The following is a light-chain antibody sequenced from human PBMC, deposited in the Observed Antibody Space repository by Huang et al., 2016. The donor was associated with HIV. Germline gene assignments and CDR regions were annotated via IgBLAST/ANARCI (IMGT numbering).Light chain of an antibody. J-gene: IGKJ2*01. CDR1: KTVNTY. CDR3: QQYGSSLYT. Sequence: EVVLTQSPGTLSLSPGETATLSCRASKTVNTYLAWFQQKPGQAPRLLVFGASTRATGIPDRFSGSGSGTDFTLTISRLEPEDFALYFCQQYGSSLYTFGQGTKLE. V-gene: IGKV3-20*01. CDR2: GAS.